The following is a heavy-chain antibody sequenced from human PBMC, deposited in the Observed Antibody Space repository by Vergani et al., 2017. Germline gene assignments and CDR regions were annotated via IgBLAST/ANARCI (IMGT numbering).Heavy chain of an antibody. Sequence: QVQLQESGPGLVKPSETLSLTCTVSGDSVISTYYHLGWIRQPPGKGLEWIGSMDYSGSTSYNPSLESRISISFETPKNQFSLGLTSVTAADTDVYYCASKRGACRAAYCHSYDFWGPGTLVGVSS. CDR1: GDSVISTYYH. CDR2: MDYSGST. V-gene: IGHV4-39*01. D-gene: IGHD2-15*01. J-gene: IGHJ4*02. CDR3: ASKRGACRAAYCHSYDF.